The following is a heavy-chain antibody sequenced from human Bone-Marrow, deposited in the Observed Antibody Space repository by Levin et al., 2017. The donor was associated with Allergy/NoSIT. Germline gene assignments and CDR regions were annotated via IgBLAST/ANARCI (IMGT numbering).Heavy chain of an antibody. J-gene: IGHJ5*02. CDR2: ISYDGSTK. V-gene: IGHV3-30*04. Sequence: GESLKISCAASGFSFSMYTMHWVRQAPGKGLEWVTLISYDGSTKYYADSVKGRFTISRDNSRNTLSLQMNSLAAEDTAVYYCARYPYTSSWFDLWGQGTLVTVSS. CDR1: GFSFSMYT. CDR3: ARYPYTSSWFDL. D-gene: IGHD6-13*01.